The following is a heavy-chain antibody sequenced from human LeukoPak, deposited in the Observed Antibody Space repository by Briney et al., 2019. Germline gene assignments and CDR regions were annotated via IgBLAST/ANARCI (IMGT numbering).Heavy chain of an antibody. V-gene: IGHV3-21*01. Sequence: GGSLRLSCAASGFTFSSYSMNWVRQAPGKGLEWVSSISSSSSYIYYADSVKGRFTISRDNAKNSLYLQMNSLRAEDTAVYYCARVTEAPYYFDYWGQGTLVTVSS. J-gene: IGHJ4*02. CDR3: ARVTEAPYYFDY. CDR2: ISSSSSYI. CDR1: GFTFSSYS.